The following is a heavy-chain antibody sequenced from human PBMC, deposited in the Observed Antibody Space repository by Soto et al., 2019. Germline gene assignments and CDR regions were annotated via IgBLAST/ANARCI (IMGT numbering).Heavy chain of an antibody. J-gene: IGHJ4*02. CDR3: AKDGGEWSLDS. V-gene: IGHV3-23*01. Sequence: EVQLLESGGGLVQPGGSLRLSCAASGFTFSLYAMNWVRQAPGKGLEWVSAISGGNTQYADSVKGRFTISRDNSKNTLYLQMNSLRAEDTALYYCAKDGGEWSLDSWGQGTLVTVSS. D-gene: IGHD3-16*01. CDR2: ISGGNT. CDR1: GFTFSLYA.